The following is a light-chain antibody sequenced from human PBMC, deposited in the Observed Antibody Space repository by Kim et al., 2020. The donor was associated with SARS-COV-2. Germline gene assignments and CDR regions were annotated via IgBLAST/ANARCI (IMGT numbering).Light chain of an antibody. Sequence: SYELTQPPSVSVSPGQTASISCFGDKLGDKYVCWYQQKPGLSPVLVISQDTKRPSGIPERFSGSNSGNAATLTISGTQPMDEADYYCQTWDNRNYVFGTGTKVTVL. CDR3: QTWDNRNYV. V-gene: IGLV3-1*01. J-gene: IGLJ1*01. CDR2: QDT. CDR1: KLGDKY.